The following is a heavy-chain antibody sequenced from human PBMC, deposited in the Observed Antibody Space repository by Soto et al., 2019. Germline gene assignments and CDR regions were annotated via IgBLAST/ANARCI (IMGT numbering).Heavy chain of an antibody. Sequence: PGESLKISCKGSGYSFTSYWIGWVRQMPGKGLEWMGIIYPGDSDTRYSPSFQGQVTISADKSISTAYLQWSSLKASDTAMYYCARHSRGPRDYYGMDVWGQGTTVTLSS. CDR1: GYSFTSYW. V-gene: IGHV5-51*01. CDR3: ARHSRGPRDYYGMDV. CDR2: IYPGDSDT. J-gene: IGHJ6*02. D-gene: IGHD2-2*01.